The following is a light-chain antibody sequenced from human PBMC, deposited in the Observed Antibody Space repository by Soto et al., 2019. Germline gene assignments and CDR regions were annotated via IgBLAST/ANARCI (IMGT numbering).Light chain of an antibody. J-gene: IGLJ3*02. CDR3: SSYAASNNFYFV. V-gene: IGLV2-8*01. CDR2: EVT. CDR1: SSDVGGYNY. Sequence: HSVLSRPPSASGSPGQSVTISYTGTSSDVGGYNYVSWYQQYPGRAPKLMIYEVTKRPSGVPDRFSGSKSGNTASLTVSGLQAEDEADYYCSSYAASNNFYFVFGGGTKVTVL.